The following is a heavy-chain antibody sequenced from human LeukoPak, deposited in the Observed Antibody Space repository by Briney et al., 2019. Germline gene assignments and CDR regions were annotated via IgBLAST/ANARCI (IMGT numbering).Heavy chain of an antibody. D-gene: IGHD3-22*01. Sequence: SQTLSLTCVISGDSVSNNNTAWNWIRQSPSRGLEWLGRTYYRSKWYNDYAVSVKSRMTINPDTSKNQFSLQLRSVTPEDMAVYYCARFDSRRKNFDYWGQGTLLTVSS. J-gene: IGHJ4*02. CDR1: GDSVSNNNTA. CDR3: ARFDSRRKNFDY. CDR2: TYYRSKWYN. V-gene: IGHV6-1*01.